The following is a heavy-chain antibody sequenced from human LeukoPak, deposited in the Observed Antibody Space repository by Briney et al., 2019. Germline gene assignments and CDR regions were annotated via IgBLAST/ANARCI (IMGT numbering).Heavy chain of an antibody. D-gene: IGHD1-26*01. Sequence: SETLSLTCAVYGGSFSGYYWSWVRQPPGKGLEWIGEINHSGSTNYNPSLKSRVTISVDTSKNQFSLKLSSVTAADTAVYYCASRRGAKDYWGQGTLVTVSS. CDR3: ASRRGAKDY. V-gene: IGHV4-34*01. J-gene: IGHJ4*02. CDR2: INHSGST. CDR1: GGSFSGYY.